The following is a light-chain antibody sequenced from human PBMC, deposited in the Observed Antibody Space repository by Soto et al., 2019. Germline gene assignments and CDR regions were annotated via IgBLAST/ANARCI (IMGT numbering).Light chain of an antibody. CDR1: QTVHSSF. V-gene: IGKV3-20*01. Sequence: EVVLTQSPGTLSLSPGDRATVSCRASQTVHSSFFAWYQQKGGQAPRLLIYGTSNRAAGIPDRFSGHGSGTDFTLTIDGLEPEDFYFCQQHGGSPPYTFGRGTRVEI. J-gene: IGKJ2*01. CDR2: GTS. CDR3: QQHGGSPPYT.